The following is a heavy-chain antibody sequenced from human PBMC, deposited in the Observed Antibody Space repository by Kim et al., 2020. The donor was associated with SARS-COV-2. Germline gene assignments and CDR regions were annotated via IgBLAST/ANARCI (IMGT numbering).Heavy chain of an antibody. CDR1: GFTVEDYA. CDR3: AKDMTSV. V-gene: IGHV3-9*01. Sequence: GGSLRLSCAASGFTVEDYAMHWVRQSPGKVLEWVAGIRLKSGSIGYADSVKGRFTISRDNAKNSLYLQMNSLRAEDTALYYCAKDMTSVWGQGTLVTVSS. CDR2: IRLKSGSI. J-gene: IGHJ4*02.